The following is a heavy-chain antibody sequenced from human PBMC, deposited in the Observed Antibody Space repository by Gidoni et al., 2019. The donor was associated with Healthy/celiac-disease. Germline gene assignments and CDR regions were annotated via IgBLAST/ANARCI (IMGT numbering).Heavy chain of an antibody. V-gene: IGHV3-30*18. CDR2: ISYDGSNK. CDR3: AKDRGFLGYCSGGSCYYYGMDV. D-gene: IGHD2-15*01. CDR1: GFTFSSYG. Sequence: QVQLVESGGGVVQPGRSLRLSCAASGFTFSSYGMHWVRQAPGKGLEWVAVISYDGSNKYYADSVKGRFTISRDNSKNTLYLQMNSLRAEDTAVYYCAKDRGFLGYCSGGSCYYYGMDVWGQGTTVTVSS. J-gene: IGHJ6*02.